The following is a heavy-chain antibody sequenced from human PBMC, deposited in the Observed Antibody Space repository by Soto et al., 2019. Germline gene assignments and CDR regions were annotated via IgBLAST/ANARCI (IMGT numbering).Heavy chain of an antibody. Sequence: SETLSLTCSVSGGSVSSGVYYWSWIRQPPGKGLEWIAYMYYSGNTNYNPSLKSRVTMAVDTSKRQFSLKLRSVTAADTAVYYCATLDTPFAFDVWGQGAMVT. CDR1: GGSVSSGVYY. J-gene: IGHJ3*01. V-gene: IGHV4-61*08. CDR3: ATLDTPFAFDV. D-gene: IGHD5-18*01. CDR2: MYYSGNT.